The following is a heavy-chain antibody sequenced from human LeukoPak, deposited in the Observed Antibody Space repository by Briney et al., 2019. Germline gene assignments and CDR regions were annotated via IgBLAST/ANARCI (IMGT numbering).Heavy chain of an antibody. CDR2: ICSSSTYT. V-gene: IGHV3-21*01. J-gene: IGHJ6*03. D-gene: IGHD2-2*02. Sequence: GGSLRLSCAASGFTFSTYCMNWVRQAPGKGLEWVSSICSSSTYTYYIDSVKGRFTISRDNAKNSLYLQMDSLRAEDTAVYYCARDRRYCSSTSCYTWYYMDVWGKGTTVTVSS. CDR3: ARDRRYCSSTSCYTWYYMDV. CDR1: GFTFSTYC.